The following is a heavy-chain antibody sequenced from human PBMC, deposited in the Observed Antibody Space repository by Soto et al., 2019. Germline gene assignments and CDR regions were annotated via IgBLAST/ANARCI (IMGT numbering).Heavy chain of an antibody. J-gene: IGHJ2*01. Sequence: GXSLRLSCAASGFTFSSYAINWVGQAPGKGLEWVSVISGSGGSTYYADAVKGRFTISRDNSKNTLYLQMKSLRAEDTAVYYCAKRTVGWYFDLWGRGTLVTSPQ. CDR2: ISGSGGST. D-gene: IGHD4-17*01. CDR1: GFTFSSYA. V-gene: IGHV3-23*01. CDR3: AKRTVGWYFDL.